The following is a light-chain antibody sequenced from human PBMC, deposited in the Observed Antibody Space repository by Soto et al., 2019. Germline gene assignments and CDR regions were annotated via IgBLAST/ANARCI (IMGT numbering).Light chain of an antibody. V-gene: IGKV3-20*01. Sequence: EIVMTQSPATLSVSPGERATLSCRASQSVTYDQLAWYRQTPGQAPRLLIYGASSRAAGIPDRFSGSGSGTDFTLTISRLEPEDFVVYHCQQYGDLPPTFGQGTKVDI. J-gene: IGKJ1*01. CDR2: GAS. CDR1: QSVTYDQ. CDR3: QQYGDLPPT.